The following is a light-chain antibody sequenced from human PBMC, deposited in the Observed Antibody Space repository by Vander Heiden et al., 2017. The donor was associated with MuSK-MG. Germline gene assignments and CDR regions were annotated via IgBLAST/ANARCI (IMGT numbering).Light chain of an antibody. CDR1: ALPNQY. CDR3: QAADNSSTYPRV. Sequence: SHELTQPPPVSVSPGQTARITCSGAALPNQYAYCYQHNPGQAPVLLIFNDSERPSGIPERFSCSSSGTTVTSTTSVLQAEDEADYYCQAADNSSTYPRVFGGGTKLTVL. CDR2: NDS. J-gene: IGLJ3*02. V-gene: IGLV3-25*03.